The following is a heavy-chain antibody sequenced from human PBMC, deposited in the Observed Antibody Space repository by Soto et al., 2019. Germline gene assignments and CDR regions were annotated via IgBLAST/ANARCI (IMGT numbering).Heavy chain of an antibody. CDR3: AKQYHRDFLVVPEIEY. Sequence: ESLKSSYKASGYKLNNFWRSRVRQMPGKGLEWMGIIHPGESKTRYSPSFQGLVTISADKSINTAYLQWRSLKASDTAIYFCAKQYHRDFLVVPEIEYWGQGTLVTVSS. CDR1: GYKLNNFW. D-gene: IGHD3-3*01. V-gene: IGHV5-51*01. J-gene: IGHJ4*02. CDR2: IHPGESKT.